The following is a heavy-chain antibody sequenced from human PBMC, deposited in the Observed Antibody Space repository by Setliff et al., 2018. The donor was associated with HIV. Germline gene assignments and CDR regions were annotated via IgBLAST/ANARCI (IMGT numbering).Heavy chain of an antibody. D-gene: IGHD2-21*01. CDR2: IYYTGNT. Sequence: SETLSLTCTVSGDSISGGGYFWSWVRQHPGKGLEWIGYIYYTGNTYYNPSLKSRITISIDTSKNQFSLNLNSVTDADTAIYYCARHPYVKDAFDIWGQGTMVTVSS. J-gene: IGHJ3*02. V-gene: IGHV4-31*03. CDR1: GDSISGGGYF. CDR3: ARHPYVKDAFDI.